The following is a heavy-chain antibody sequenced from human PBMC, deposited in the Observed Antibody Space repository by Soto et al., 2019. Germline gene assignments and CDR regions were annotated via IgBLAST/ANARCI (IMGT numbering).Heavy chain of an antibody. CDR3: ARAWAYNWFDP. D-gene: IGHD1-26*01. CDR1: GYTFTSYG. Sequence: QVQLVQSGAEVKKPGASVKVSCKASGYTFTSYGISGVRQAPGQGLEWMGWISAYNGNTNYAQKLQGRVTMTTDTSTSTAYMELSILRTDATAVYYGARAWAYNWFDPWGQGTLVTVSS. V-gene: IGHV1-18*01. CDR2: ISAYNGNT. J-gene: IGHJ5*02.